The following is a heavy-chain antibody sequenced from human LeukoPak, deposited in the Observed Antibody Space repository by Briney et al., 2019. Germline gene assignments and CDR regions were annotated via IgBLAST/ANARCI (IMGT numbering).Heavy chain of an antibody. CDR3: AKAYYYDSSGYLGNPYDY. J-gene: IGHJ4*02. CDR2: ISGSGGST. D-gene: IGHD3-22*01. V-gene: IGHV3-23*01. Sequence: GGSLRLSCAASGFTFSSYAVSWVRQAPGKGLEWVSAISGSGGSTHYADSVKGRFTISRDNSKNTLYLQMNSLRAEDTAVYYCAKAYYYDSSGYLGNPYDYWGQGTLVTVSS. CDR1: GFTFSSYA.